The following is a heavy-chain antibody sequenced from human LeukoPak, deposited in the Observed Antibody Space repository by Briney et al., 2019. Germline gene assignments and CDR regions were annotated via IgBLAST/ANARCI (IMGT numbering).Heavy chain of an antibody. Sequence: GESLKISCKGSGYSFTGYWIGWVRQMPGKGLEWMGIIYPGDSKTKCSPSFQGQVTISADKSISTAYLQWSSLKASDTAMYYCARLGGTFTAAAKKYDYWGQGALVTVSS. CDR1: GYSFTGYW. D-gene: IGHD6-13*01. CDR2: IYPGDSKT. J-gene: IGHJ4*02. V-gene: IGHV5-51*01. CDR3: ARLGGTFTAAAKKYDY.